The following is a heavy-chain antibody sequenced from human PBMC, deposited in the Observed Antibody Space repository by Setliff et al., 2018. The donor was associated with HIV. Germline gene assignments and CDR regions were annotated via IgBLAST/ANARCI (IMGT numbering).Heavy chain of an antibody. D-gene: IGHD3-22*01. J-gene: IGHJ3*02. CDR2: IFYSGFT. CDR1: GDSISTNSPY. Sequence: SETLSLTCTVSGDSISTNSPYWAWIRQPPGKGLEWIGTIFYSGFTYYNPSLKSRVSIAVDTSKNQISLRLSSVTVADTAVYYCARHWDYDRSSSYFRAFDIWGQGTMGT. V-gene: IGHV4-39*01. CDR3: ARHWDYDRSSSYFRAFDI.